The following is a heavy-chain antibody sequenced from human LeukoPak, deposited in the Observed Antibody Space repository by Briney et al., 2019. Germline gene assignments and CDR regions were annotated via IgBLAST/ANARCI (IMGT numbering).Heavy chain of an antibody. J-gene: IGHJ4*02. CDR2: ISGNGVGT. CDR3: AKRGSTTYHFDS. CDR1: GFTFSNFA. Sequence: GGSLRLSCAASGFTFSNFAMRWVHQAPGKGLEWVSSISGNGVGTYYADSVKGRFTISRDNSKNSLSLQMNSLRVEDTAVYYCAKRGSTTYHFDSWGQGTLVTVSS. D-gene: IGHD2-2*01. V-gene: IGHV3-23*01.